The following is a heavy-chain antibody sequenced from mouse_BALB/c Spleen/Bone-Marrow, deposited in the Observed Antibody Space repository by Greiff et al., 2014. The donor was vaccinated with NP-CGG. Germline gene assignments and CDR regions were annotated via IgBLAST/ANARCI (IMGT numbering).Heavy chain of an antibody. CDR3: TRSGTLGAMDY. CDR2: ISSGSSTI. Sequence: ESGGGLVQPGGSRKLSCAASGFTFSSFGMHWVRQAPEKGLEWVAYISSGSSTIYYADTMKGRFTISGDNPKNTLFLQMTSLRSEDTAMYYCTRSGTLGAMDYWGQGTSVTVSS. D-gene: IGHD3-3*01. CDR1: GFTFSSFG. J-gene: IGHJ4*01. V-gene: IGHV5-17*02.